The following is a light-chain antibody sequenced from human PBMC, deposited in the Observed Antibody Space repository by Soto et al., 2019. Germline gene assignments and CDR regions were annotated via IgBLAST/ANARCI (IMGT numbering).Light chain of an antibody. CDR3: QQRNNWPPIT. V-gene: IGKV3-11*01. J-gene: IGKJ5*01. CDR2: DAS. CDR1: ESVSSS. Sequence: EVVMTQSPATLSVSPGDTATLSCSASESVSSSLACYQQKPGQPPRLLIHDASSRATGIPDRFSGSGSGTDFTLTISSLEPEDFALYYCQQRNNWPPITFGQGTRLENK.